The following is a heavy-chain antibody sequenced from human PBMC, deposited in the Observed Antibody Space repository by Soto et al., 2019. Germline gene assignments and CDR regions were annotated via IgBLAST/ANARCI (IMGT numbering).Heavy chain of an antibody. D-gene: IGHD3-9*01. CDR3: ARDTRYFDWFLGPFFDY. CDR2: ISSSSSYI. V-gene: IGHV3-21*01. J-gene: IGHJ4*02. CDR1: GFTFSSYS. Sequence: GGSLRLSCAASGFTFSSYSMNWVRQAPGKGLEWVSSISSSSSYIYYADSVKGRFTISRDNAKNSLYLQMNSLRAEDTAVYYCARDTRYFDWFLGPFFDYWGQGTLVTVSS.